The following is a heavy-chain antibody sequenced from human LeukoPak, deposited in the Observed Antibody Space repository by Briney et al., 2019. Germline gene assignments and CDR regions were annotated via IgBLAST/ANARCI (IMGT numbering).Heavy chain of an antibody. V-gene: IGHV4-39*07. D-gene: IGHD3-22*01. CDR1: GGSISSGSYY. CDR2: IFHSGST. J-gene: IGHJ4*02. CDR3: AREAFSSGYYDDY. Sequence: SETLSLTCTVSGGSISSGSYYWSWIRQPAGKGLEWIGSIFHSGSTYYNPSLRSRVTISVDTSKNQFSLKLSSVTAADTAVYYCAREAFSSGYYDDYWGQGTLVTVSS.